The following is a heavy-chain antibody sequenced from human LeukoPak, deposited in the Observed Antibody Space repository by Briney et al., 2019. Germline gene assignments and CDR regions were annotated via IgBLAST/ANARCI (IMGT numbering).Heavy chain of an antibody. V-gene: IGHV3-30*03. Sequence: GGSLRLSCAASGFTFSSYGMHWVRQAPGKGLEWVAVTSYDGSKKYYADSVKGRSTISRDNSKNTLYLQMNSLRAEDTAVYYCARRRDVDTAMVYDAFDIWGQGTMVTVSS. J-gene: IGHJ3*02. CDR1: GFTFSSYG. CDR2: TSYDGSKK. CDR3: ARRRDVDTAMVYDAFDI. D-gene: IGHD5-18*01.